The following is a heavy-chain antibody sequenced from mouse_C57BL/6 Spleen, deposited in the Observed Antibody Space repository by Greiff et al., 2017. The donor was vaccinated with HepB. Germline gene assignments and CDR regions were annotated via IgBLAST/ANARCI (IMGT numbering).Heavy chain of an antibody. Sequence: DVKLVESGGGLVKPGGSLKLSCAASGFTFSDYGMHWVRQAPEKGLEWVAYISSGSSTIYYADTVKGRFTISRDNAKNTLFLQMTSLRSEDTAMYYCARPHYYGSSIFDYWGQGTTLTVSS. D-gene: IGHD1-1*01. V-gene: IGHV5-17*01. CDR3: ARPHYYGSSIFDY. CDR2: ISSGSSTI. J-gene: IGHJ2*01. CDR1: GFTFSDYG.